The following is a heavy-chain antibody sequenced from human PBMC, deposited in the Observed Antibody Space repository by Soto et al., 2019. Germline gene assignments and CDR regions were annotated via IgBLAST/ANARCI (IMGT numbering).Heavy chain of an antibody. Sequence: EVQLVESGGGLVQPGGSLRLSCAASGFTFSSYEMNWVRQAPGTGLEWVSYISSSGSTIYYADSVKGRFTISRDNAKNSLYLQMNRLRAEDTAVYYCATIPLAYCGGDCYSAFDIWGQGTMVTVSS. D-gene: IGHD2-21*02. J-gene: IGHJ3*02. CDR2: ISSSGSTI. CDR3: ATIPLAYCGGDCYSAFDI. V-gene: IGHV3-48*03. CDR1: GFTFSSYE.